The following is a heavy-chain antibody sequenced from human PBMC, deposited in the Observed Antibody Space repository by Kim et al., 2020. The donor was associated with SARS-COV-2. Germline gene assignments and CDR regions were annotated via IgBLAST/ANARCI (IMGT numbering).Heavy chain of an antibody. D-gene: IGHD5-12*01. CDR1: GGSISSSSYY. J-gene: IGHJ2*01. Sequence: SETLSLTCTVSGGSISSSSYYWGWIRQPPGKGLEWIGSIYYSGSTYYNPSLKSRVTISVDTSKNQFSLKLSSVTAADTAVYYCARRQAGEMATIDWYFDLWGRGTLVTVSS. V-gene: IGHV4-39*01. CDR3: ARRQAGEMATIDWYFDL. CDR2: IYYSGST.